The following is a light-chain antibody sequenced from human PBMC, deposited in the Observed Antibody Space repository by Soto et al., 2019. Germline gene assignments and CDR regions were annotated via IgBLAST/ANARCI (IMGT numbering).Light chain of an antibody. J-gene: IGKJ4*01. CDR1: QSVSSY. CDR2: DSS. Sequence: EIVLTQFPATLSFSPGDGATLSCRASQSVSSYLAWYQQKRGQAPRLLIYDSSHRATGVPARFSGSGSGTDFSLIISSLEPEDFAVYYCKQRSVWSPSIGGGTK. CDR3: KQRSVWSPS. V-gene: IGKV3-11*01.